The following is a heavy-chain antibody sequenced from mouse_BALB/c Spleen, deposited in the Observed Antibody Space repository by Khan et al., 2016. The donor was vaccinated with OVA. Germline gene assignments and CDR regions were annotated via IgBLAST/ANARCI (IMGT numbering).Heavy chain of an antibody. CDR2: FNPNNGGT. J-gene: IGHJ1*01. CDR1: GYTFTEYT. D-gene: IGHD1-2*01. V-gene: IGHV1-22*01. Sequence: VQLQQSGPELVKPGASVKISCKTSGYTFTEYTMHWVKQSHGKSLEWIGRFNPNNGGTSYNQKFKGRATLTVDESSSTAYMELRSLTSEDSAVYYGARRDYYAYNWYFDVWGAGTTVTVSS. CDR3: ARRDYYAYNWYFDV.